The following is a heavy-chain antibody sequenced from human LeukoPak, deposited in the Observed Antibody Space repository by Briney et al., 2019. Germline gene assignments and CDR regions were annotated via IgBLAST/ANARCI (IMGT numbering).Heavy chain of an antibody. D-gene: IGHD3-3*01. Sequence: GGSLRLSCAASGFTFSSYGMHWVRQAPGKGLKWVAFIRYDGSNKYYADSVKGRFTISRDNSKNTLYLQMNSLRAEDTAVYYCASLITIFGVAPDAFDIWGQGTMVTVSS. CDR2: IRYDGSNK. V-gene: IGHV3-30*02. CDR1: GFTFSSYG. CDR3: ASLITIFGVAPDAFDI. J-gene: IGHJ3*02.